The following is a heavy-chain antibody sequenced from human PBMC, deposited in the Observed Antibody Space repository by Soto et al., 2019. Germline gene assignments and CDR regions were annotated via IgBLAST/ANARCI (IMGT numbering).Heavy chain of an antibody. D-gene: IGHD4-17*01. CDR2: IIPILGIA. CDR3: ARDRTSYGGTPPADY. Sequence: QVQLVQSGAEVKKPGSSVKVSCKASGGTFSSYTISWVRQAPGQGLEWMGRIIPILGIANYAQKFQGRVTITADKSTSTAYMELSSLRSEDTAVYYCARDRTSYGGTPPADYWGQGTLVTVSS. J-gene: IGHJ4*02. CDR1: GGTFSSYT. V-gene: IGHV1-69*08.